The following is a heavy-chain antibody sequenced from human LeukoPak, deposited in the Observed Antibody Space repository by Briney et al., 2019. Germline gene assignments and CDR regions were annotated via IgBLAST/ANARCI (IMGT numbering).Heavy chain of an antibody. J-gene: IGHJ4*02. CDR1: GFTFSNS. Sequence: PGGSLRLSCAASGFTFSNSQAPGKGLEWVAVISFDGSNKYYADSVKGRFTISRDNSKNTLYLQLNSLRTEDTAVYYCARYVHSSGWYVDYWGQGTLVTVSS. D-gene: IGHD6-19*01. V-gene: IGHV3-30*03. CDR3: ARYVHSSGWYVDY. CDR2: ISFDGSNK.